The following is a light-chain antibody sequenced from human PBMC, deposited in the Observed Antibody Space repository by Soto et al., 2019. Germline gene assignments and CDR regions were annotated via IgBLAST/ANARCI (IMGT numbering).Light chain of an antibody. CDR1: QSVSTS. J-gene: IGKJ4*01. CDR2: DVS. CDR3: QERSNWPRLT. Sequence: IVLTHSPATLSLSPGERATLPCRASQSVSTSLAWYQQRPGQAPRLLIYDVSNRAPGVPARFSGSGSGTDFTLTISNLEPEDFAIYYCQERSNWPRLTFGGGTTVEIK. V-gene: IGKV3-11*01.